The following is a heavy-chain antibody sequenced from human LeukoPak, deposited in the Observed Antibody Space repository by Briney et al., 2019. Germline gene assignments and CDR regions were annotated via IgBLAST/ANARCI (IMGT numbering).Heavy chain of an antibody. D-gene: IGHD2-2*01. J-gene: IGHJ6*03. CDR1: GFTFSGSA. Sequence: GGSLRLSCAASGFTFSGSAMHWFRKASGKGLEWVGRIRSKANSYATAYAASVKGRFTISRDDSKNTAYLQMNSLKTEDTAVYYCTRDCSSCYYYMDVWGKGTTVTVSS. CDR3: TRDCSSCYYYMDV. V-gene: IGHV3-73*01. CDR2: IRSKANSYAT.